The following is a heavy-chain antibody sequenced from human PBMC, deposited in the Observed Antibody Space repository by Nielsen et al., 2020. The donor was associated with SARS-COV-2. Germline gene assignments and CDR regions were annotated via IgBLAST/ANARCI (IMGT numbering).Heavy chain of an antibody. Sequence: RQAPGKGLEWIGEINHSGSTKYNPSLKSRVTISVDTSKNQFSLKLSSVTAADTAVYYCARGGRGLTAGDYYYYYGMDVWGQGTTVTVSS. V-gene: IGHV4-34*09. J-gene: IGHJ6*02. CDR2: INHSGST. D-gene: IGHD1-14*01. CDR3: ARGGRGLTAGDYYYYYGMDV.